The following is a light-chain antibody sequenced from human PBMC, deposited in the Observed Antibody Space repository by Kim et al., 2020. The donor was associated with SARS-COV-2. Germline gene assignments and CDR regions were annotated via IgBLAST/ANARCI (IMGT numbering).Light chain of an antibody. CDR1: QSISSY. CDR2: AAS. CDR3: QQSYITPWG. J-gene: IGKJ1*01. Sequence: IQMTQSPSSLSASVGDRVTITCRASQSISSYLNWYQQKPGKAPKLLIYAASSLQSGVPSRFSASGSGTDFTLTISSLQPEDFATYYCQQSYITPWGFGQGTKVDIK. V-gene: IGKV1-39*01.